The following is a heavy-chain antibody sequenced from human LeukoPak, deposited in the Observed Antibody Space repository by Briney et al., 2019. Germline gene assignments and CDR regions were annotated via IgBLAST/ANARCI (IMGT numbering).Heavy chain of an antibody. J-gene: IGHJ4*02. CDR1: GFTFSTYS. V-gene: IGHV3-48*01. CDR3: ARAYDYGDYYFDY. Sequence: GGSLRLSCAASGFTFSTYSMNWVRQAPGKGLEWVSFISFSSSTIYYADSVKGRFTISRDNAKNSLYLQMNSLRAEDTAVYYCARAYDYGDYYFDYWGQGTLVTVSS. D-gene: IGHD4-17*01. CDR2: ISFSSSTI.